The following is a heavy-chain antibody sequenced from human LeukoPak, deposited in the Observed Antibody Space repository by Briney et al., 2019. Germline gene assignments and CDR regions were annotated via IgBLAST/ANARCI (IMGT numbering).Heavy chain of an antibody. D-gene: IGHD3-9*01. V-gene: IGHV3-7*03. CDR1: GFTFSNYW. Sequence: GGSLRLFCAASGFTFSNYWMSWVRQAPGKGLEWVANIKHDGGDKHYVDSVKGLFTIARDSAKNSLNLQMHSLRAEDTAVYYCARGGNYDILTGYIFDYWGQGTLVTVSS. CDR2: IKHDGGDK. J-gene: IGHJ4*02. CDR3: ARGGNYDILTGYIFDY.